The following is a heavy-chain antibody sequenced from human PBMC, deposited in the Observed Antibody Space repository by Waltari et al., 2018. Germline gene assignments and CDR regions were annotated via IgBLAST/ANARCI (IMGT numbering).Heavy chain of an antibody. D-gene: IGHD1-26*01. Sequence: EVQLVESGGGLVQPGGSLRLSCAASGFTFSSYWMSWVRQAPGKGLEWVANIKQDGSEKYYVDSLKGRFTISRDNAKNSLYLQMNSLRAEDTAVYYCARDVSRVGATTSFDYWGQGTLVTVSS. CDR3: ARDVSRVGATTSFDY. CDR1: GFTFSSYW. J-gene: IGHJ4*02. CDR2: IKQDGSEK. V-gene: IGHV3-7*01.